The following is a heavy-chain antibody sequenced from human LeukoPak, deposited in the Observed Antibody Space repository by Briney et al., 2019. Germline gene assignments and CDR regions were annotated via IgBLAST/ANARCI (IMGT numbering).Heavy chain of an antibody. J-gene: IGHJ4*02. CDR3: ARDRVAVAALDY. V-gene: IGHV3-33*01. CDR2: IWYDGSNK. Sequence: GGSLRLSCAASGFTFSSYGMHWVRQAPGKGLEWVAVIWYDGSNKYYADSVKGRFTISRDNSKNTLYLQMNSLRAEDTAVYYCARDRVAVAALDYWGQGTLATVSS. CDR1: GFTFSSYG. D-gene: IGHD6-19*01.